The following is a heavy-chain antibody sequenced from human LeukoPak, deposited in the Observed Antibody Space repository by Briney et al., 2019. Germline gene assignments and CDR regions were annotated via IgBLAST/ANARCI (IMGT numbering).Heavy chain of an antibody. D-gene: IGHD1-1*01. V-gene: IGHV4-59*01. CDR2: IYYSGNT. CDR1: GGSINPYF. J-gene: IGHJ6*03. Sequence: SETQSFTCTVSGGSINPYFWTWIRQPPEKGLEWIGHIYYSGNTNYNPSLKSRVAISLDTSKNQFSLKLSSVTASDTAVYYCARGEVHHHTTGRTSASTYYYYYIVVWGRRPTVTVSS. CDR3: ARGEVHHHTTGRTSASTYYYYYIVV.